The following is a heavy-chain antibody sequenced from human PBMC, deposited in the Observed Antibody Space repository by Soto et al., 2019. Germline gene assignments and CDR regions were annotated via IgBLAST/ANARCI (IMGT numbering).Heavy chain of an antibody. D-gene: IGHD4-17*01. CDR2: IYYSGST. Sequence: QVQLQESGPGLVKPSETLSLTCTVSGGSISSYYWSWIRQPPGKGLEWIGYIYYSGSTNYNPSLKSRVPISVDRAKNQCSRKRGSVTPAETAVYYCARNERDGDRYYYYGMDVWGQGTTVTVSS. J-gene: IGHJ6*02. V-gene: IGHV4-59*01. CDR3: ARNERDGDRYYYYGMDV. CDR1: GGSISSYY.